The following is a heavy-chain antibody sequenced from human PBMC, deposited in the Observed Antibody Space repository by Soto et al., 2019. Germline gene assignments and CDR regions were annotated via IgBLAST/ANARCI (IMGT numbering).Heavy chain of an antibody. D-gene: IGHD6-6*01. Sequence: SETLSLTCTVSGGSLSDYYWTWIRQPPGKGLEWIGYIHYSGSTNYNPSLKSRVTISVDTSKNQFPLKLRSVPAADAAMYHCARGGIAARKGRWFDPWGQGAPVTVSS. V-gene: IGHV4-59*01. CDR1: GGSLSDYY. CDR2: IHYSGST. J-gene: IGHJ5*02. CDR3: ARGGIAARKGRWFDP.